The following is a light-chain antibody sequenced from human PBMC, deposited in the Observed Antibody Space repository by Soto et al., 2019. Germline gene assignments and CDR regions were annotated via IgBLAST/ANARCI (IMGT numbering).Light chain of an antibody. Sequence: EFVMTQSPATLSVSPGERVTLSCRASEGVGSSLAWYQQKPGQAPRVLIYGASTTAPGIPARFSGSGSGTEFTLTISSLQSEDSAVYHCQQYNDWPRTFGQGTKVDIK. V-gene: IGKV3-15*01. CDR2: GAS. CDR1: EGVGSS. J-gene: IGKJ1*01. CDR3: QQYNDWPRT.